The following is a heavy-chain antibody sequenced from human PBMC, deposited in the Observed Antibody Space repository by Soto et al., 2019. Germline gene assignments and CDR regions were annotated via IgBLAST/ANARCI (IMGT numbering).Heavy chain of an antibody. V-gene: IGHV1-69*01. CDR2: IIPIFGTA. CDR1: GGTFSSYA. J-gene: IGHJ6*02. D-gene: IGHD2-2*01. Sequence: QVQLVQSGAEVKKPGSSVKVSCKASGGTFSSYAISWVRQAPGQGLEWMGGIIPIFGTANYAQKFQGRVTITADESTSTDYMELSSLRSEDTAVYYCARAGPGVVVTAAPDYGMDVWGQGTTVTVSS. CDR3: ARAGPGVVVTAAPDYGMDV.